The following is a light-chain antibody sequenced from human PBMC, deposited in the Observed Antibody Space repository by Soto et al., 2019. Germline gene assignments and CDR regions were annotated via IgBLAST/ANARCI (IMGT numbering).Light chain of an antibody. V-gene: IGKV3-20*01. Sequence: EIVLTQSPGTLSLSPGERATLSCRASQSVSSSYLAWYQQKPGQAPRLLIYGASSRATGIPDRFSGSGSGTDFTLTISRPEPEDFAVYYCHQYGSSPTFGGGTKVEIK. J-gene: IGKJ4*01. CDR2: GAS. CDR3: HQYGSSPT. CDR1: QSVSSSY.